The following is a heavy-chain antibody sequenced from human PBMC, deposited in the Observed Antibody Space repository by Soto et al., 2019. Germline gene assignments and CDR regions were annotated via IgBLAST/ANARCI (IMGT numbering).Heavy chain of an antibody. Sequence: QVQLQESGPGLVKPSQTLSLTCTVSGGSISSGGYYWSWIRQHPGKGLEWIGYIYYSGSTYYNPSLKSRDTISVHTSKNQFSLKLSSVTAADTAVYYCASNPRYYYYYGMDVWGQGTTVTVSS. V-gene: IGHV4-31*03. CDR3: ASNPRYYYYYGMDV. CDR1: GGSISSGGYY. CDR2: IYYSGST. J-gene: IGHJ6*02.